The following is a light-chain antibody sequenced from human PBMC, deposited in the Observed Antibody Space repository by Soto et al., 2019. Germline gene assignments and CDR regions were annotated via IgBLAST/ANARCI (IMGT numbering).Light chain of an antibody. CDR3: SSYAGSNNFV. Sequence: QSVLTQPPSASGSPGQSVTISCTGTSSDIGGYNYVSWYQQHPGKAPKVMIYEVSKRPSGVPDRFSGSKSGNTASLTVSGLQAEDEGDYYCSSYAGSNNFVFGTGTKVTVL. V-gene: IGLV2-8*01. CDR2: EVS. CDR1: SSDIGGYNY. J-gene: IGLJ1*01.